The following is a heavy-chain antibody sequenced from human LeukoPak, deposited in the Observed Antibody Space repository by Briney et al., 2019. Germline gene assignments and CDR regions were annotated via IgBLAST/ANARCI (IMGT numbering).Heavy chain of an antibody. CDR3: ARGGAAGIYGMDV. D-gene: IGHD6-13*01. J-gene: IGHJ6*02. V-gene: IGHV3-30*02. Sequence: GGSLRLSCAASGFTFSSHGMYWVRQAPGKGLEWVTFISYDGSNKDYADSVKGRFTISRDNSKNTLYLQVDSLRPEDTAVYYCARGGAAGIYGMDVWGQGAIMTVTS. CDR1: GFTFSSHG. CDR2: ISYDGSNK.